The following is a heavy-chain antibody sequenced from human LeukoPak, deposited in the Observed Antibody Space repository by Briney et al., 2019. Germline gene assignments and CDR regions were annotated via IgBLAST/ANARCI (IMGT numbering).Heavy chain of an antibody. J-gene: IGHJ4*02. V-gene: IGHV1-2*02. D-gene: IGHD3-22*01. Sequence: ASVKVSCKASGYTFTGYYMHWVRQAPAQGLEWMGWINPNSGDTNYAQKFQGRATMTRDTSISTAYMELSRLRSDDTAVYYCARDPINYYDSSGYDWGQGTLVTVSS. CDR2: INPNSGDT. CDR3: ARDPINYYDSSGYD. CDR1: GYTFTGYY.